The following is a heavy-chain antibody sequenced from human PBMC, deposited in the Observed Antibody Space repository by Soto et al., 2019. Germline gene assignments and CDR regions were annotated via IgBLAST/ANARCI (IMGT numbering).Heavy chain of an antibody. J-gene: IGHJ4*02. CDR3: ARLRGVVEEEVDY. Sequence: EVQLVESGGGAVQPGGSLRLSCVVSGFMFTKHWMGWVCQVPGKGLEWLANINEDGSEKNYVDSVKGRFTISRDNAKNSLYLQMNSLRDEDTAVYYCARLRGVVEEEVDYWGQGTLVTVSS. V-gene: IGHV3-7*01. CDR1: GFMFTKHW. CDR2: INEDGSEK. D-gene: IGHD2-15*01.